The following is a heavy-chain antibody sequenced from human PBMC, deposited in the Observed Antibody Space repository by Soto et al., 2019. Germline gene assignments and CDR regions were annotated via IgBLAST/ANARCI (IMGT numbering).Heavy chain of an antibody. CDR3: GNALNYYDSSGYEDY. CDR1: GGTFSSYA. Sequence: QVQLVQSGAEVKKPGSSVKVSCKASGGTFSSYAISWVRQAPGQGLEWMGGIIPIFGTANYAQKFQGRVTITADESTSTAHMELSSLRSEDTAGYYCGNALNYYDSSGYEDYWGQGTLVTVSS. V-gene: IGHV1-69*01. CDR2: IIPIFGTA. J-gene: IGHJ4*02. D-gene: IGHD3-22*01.